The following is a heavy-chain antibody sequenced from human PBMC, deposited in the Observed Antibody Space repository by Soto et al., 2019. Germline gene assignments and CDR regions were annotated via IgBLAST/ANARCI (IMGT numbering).Heavy chain of an antibody. V-gene: IGHV1-18*01. CDR3: ARERQYEPLLY. Sequence: QVQLVQSGVEVKKPGASVKVSCQASGYTFTNYGITWLRQAPGQGLEWMGWVSAYNRNTNYAQRFQDKVTMTTDTSTRTAYMELRTLQSDDTAIYFCARERQYEPLLYWGQGTLVTVSS. D-gene: IGHD2-2*01. J-gene: IGHJ4*02. CDR2: VSAYNRNT. CDR1: GYTFTNYG.